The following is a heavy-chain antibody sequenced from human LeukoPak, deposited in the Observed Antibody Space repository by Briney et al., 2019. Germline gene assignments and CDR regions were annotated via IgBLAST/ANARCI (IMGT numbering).Heavy chain of an antibody. CDR1: WVLPNTSGMC. D-gene: IGHD5-18*01. CDR2: IDWDDDK. V-gene: IGHV2-70*11. CDR3: ARALCGYSYGYDY. J-gene: IGHJ4*02. Sequence: PSLGKTKPDPTPTFPFPWVLPNTSGMCFGLIPQPPREAPGVPSRIDWDDDKYYSTSLKTRLTISKDTSKNQVVLTMTNMDPVDTATYYCARALCGYSYGYDYWGQGTPVTVSS.